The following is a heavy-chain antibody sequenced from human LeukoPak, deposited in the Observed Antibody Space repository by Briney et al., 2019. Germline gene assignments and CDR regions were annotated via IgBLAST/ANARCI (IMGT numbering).Heavy chain of an antibody. J-gene: IGHJ6*03. V-gene: IGHV3-21*01. D-gene: IGHD5-18*01. Sequence: PGGSLRLSCAASGFTLSSYAMSWVRQAPGKGLEWVSSISSSSSYIYYADSVEGRFTISRDNAKNSLYLQMNSLRAEDTAVYYCASSLVAGYYYYNYYYMDVWGKGTTVTVSS. CDR3: ASSLVAGYYYYNYYYMDV. CDR2: ISSSSSYI. CDR1: GFTLSSYA.